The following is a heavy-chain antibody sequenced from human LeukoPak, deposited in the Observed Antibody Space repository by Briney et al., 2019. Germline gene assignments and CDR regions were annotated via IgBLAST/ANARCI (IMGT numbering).Heavy chain of an antibody. Sequence: ASVKVSCKASGYTFTSYDINWVRQATGQGLEWMGWMNPNSGNTGYAQKFQGRVTITADESTSTAYMELSSLRSEDTAVYYCASGDYSNYSPHLLSNFGFDYWGQGTLVTVSS. CDR1: GYTFTSYD. CDR2: MNPNSGNT. CDR3: ASGDYSNYSPHLLSNFGFDY. D-gene: IGHD4-11*01. J-gene: IGHJ4*02. V-gene: IGHV1-8*03.